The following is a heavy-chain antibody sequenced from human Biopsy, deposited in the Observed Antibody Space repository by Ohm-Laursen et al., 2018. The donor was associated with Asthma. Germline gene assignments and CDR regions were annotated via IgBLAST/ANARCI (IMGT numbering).Heavy chain of an antibody. V-gene: IGHV3-30-3*01. J-gene: IGHJ4*02. Sequence: SLRLSCSASGFTFHNYVMHWVRQAPGKGLEWVAGIFFDGSNKYYADSVKGRFTISRDNSKDTLYLQVNSLRGDDTAVYYCARGKTWGRSYYFDYWGQGTLVIVSS. CDR3: ARGKTWGRSYYFDY. CDR2: IFFDGSNK. D-gene: IGHD6-6*01. CDR1: GFTFHNYV.